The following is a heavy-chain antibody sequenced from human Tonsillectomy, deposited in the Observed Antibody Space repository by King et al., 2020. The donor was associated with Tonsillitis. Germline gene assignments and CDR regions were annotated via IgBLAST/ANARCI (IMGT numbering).Heavy chain of an antibody. CDR3: ARHDCSSTSCHIFFDY. CDR2: IYYSGST. D-gene: IGHD2-2*01. CDR1: GGSISSSSYY. Sequence: QLQESGPGLVKPSETLSLTCTVSGGSISSSSYYWGWIRQPPGKGLEWIGSIYYSGSTYYNPSLKSRVTISVDTSKNQFSLKLSSVTAADTAVYYCARHDCSSTSCHIFFDYWGQGTLVTVSS. J-gene: IGHJ4*02. V-gene: IGHV4-39*01.